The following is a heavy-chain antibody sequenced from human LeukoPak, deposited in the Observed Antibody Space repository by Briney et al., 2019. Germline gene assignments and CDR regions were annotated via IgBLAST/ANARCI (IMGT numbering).Heavy chain of an antibody. CDR2: IYYSGST. J-gene: IGHJ4*02. Sequence: SETLSLTCTVSGVSISSGGYYWSWIRQHPGKGLEWIGYIYYSGSTYYNPSLKSRVTISVDTSKNQFSLKLSSVTAADTAVYYCARAYYDILTGYPRNYWGQGTLVTVSS. V-gene: IGHV4-31*03. CDR1: GVSISSGGYY. CDR3: ARAYYDILTGYPRNY. D-gene: IGHD3-9*01.